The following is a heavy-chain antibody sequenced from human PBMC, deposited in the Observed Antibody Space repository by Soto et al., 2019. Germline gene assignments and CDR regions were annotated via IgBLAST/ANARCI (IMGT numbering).Heavy chain of an antibody. V-gene: IGHV3-15*01. D-gene: IGHD3-16*01. Sequence: PGGSLRLSCAASGFTFTNAWMSWVRQAPGKGLEWVGRIKSKTDGGTTEYPAPVKGRFTISRDDSKNTLSLQMDSLKTEDTGLYYCTTDRGITQLVLLASWGLGTLVPVSS. J-gene: IGHJ1*01. CDR3: TTDRGITQLVLLAS. CDR2: IKSKTDGGTT. CDR1: GFTFTNAW.